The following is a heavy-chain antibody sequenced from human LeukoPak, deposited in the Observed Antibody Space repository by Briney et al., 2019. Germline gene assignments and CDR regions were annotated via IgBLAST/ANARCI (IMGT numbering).Heavy chain of an antibody. J-gene: IGHJ4*02. CDR1: GDSISGYYSGYS. D-gene: IGHD5-24*01. CDR2: IYYSGST. CDR3: ARLIRDGYNPNHFDY. V-gene: IGHV4-61*08. Sequence: SDTLSLTCIVSGDSISGYYSGYSWSWIRQPPGKGLEWIGYIYYSGSTNYNPSLKSRVTISVDTSKNQFSLKLSSVTAADTAVYYCARLIRDGYNPNHFDYWGQGTLVTVSS.